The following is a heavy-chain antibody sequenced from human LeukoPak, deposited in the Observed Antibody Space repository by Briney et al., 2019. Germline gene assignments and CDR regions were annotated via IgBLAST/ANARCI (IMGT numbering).Heavy chain of an antibody. V-gene: IGHV3-23*01. CDR3: AKRSGINYGFFDS. J-gene: IGHJ4*02. Sequence: PGGSLRLSCAASRFTFGNYAMSWVRQAPGKGLEWVSAITGNGDYTDYADSVKGRFTISRDNSKNTAYPQMNSLRSEDTAVYYCAKRSGINYGFFDSWGQGTLVTVSS. CDR1: RFTFGNYA. D-gene: IGHD1-26*01. CDR2: ITGNGDYT.